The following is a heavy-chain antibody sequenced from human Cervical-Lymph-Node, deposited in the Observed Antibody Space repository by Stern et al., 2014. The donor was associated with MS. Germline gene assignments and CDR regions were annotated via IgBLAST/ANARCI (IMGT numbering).Heavy chain of an antibody. J-gene: IGHJ4*02. CDR3: ARGRGGNYRYYFDY. D-gene: IGHD4-23*01. Sequence: EVQLVESGGGLVKPGGSLRLSCAASGFTFSSYSMNWVRPAPGKGLEWVASISSGGSYIYYADSLQGRFTISRDNPKNSLYLQMNSLRAEDTAVYYCARGRGGNYRYYFDYWGQGTLVTVSS. CDR1: GFTFSSYS. V-gene: IGHV3-21*01. CDR2: ISSGGSYI.